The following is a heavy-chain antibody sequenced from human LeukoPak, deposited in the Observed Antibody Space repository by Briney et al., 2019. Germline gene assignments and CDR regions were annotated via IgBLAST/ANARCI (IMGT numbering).Heavy chain of an antibody. CDR1: GFTFNGFW. J-gene: IGHJ6*03. Sequence: PGGSLRLSCAASGFTFNGFWMSWVRQAPGKGLEWVANTKQDGSDIYYLGSVRGRFTISRDNAMNSLYLQMNSLRAEDTAVYYCTRDALYGDPSYYYMDVWGKGTTVTVSS. CDR2: TKQDGSDI. CDR3: TRDALYGDPSYYYMDV. D-gene: IGHD4-17*01. V-gene: IGHV3-7*01.